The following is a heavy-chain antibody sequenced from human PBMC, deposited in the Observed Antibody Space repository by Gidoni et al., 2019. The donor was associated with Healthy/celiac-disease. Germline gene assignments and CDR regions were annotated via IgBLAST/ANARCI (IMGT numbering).Heavy chain of an antibody. CDR3: ARVVPQLGDWFDP. D-gene: IGHD3-16*01. CDR2: ISPGDSDT. J-gene: IGHJ5*02. V-gene: IGHV5-51*01. CDR1: GYSFTSYW. Sequence: EVQLVQSGAEVKKPGESLKLSCKGSGYSFTSYWIGWVRQMPGKGLEWMGIISPGDSDTRYSPSFQGQVTISADQSISTAYLQWSSLKASDTAMYYCARVVPQLGDWFDPWGQGTLVTVSS.